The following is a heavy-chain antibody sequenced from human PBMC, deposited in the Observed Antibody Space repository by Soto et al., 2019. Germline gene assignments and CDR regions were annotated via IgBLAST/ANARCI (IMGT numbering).Heavy chain of an antibody. D-gene: IGHD5-18*01. CDR3: ARDRVSIPGYSEQRDGLDY. CDR2: ISAYNGNT. Sequence: ASVKVSCKASGYSFTSYGISWVRQAPGQGHEWMGWISAYNGNTNYAQKLQGGVTMTTDTSTSTAYMELRSLRCDDTAVYYSARDRVSIPGYSEQRDGLDYWGRRTLVPGSA. V-gene: IGHV1-18*01. J-gene: IGHJ4*01. CDR1: GYSFTSYG.